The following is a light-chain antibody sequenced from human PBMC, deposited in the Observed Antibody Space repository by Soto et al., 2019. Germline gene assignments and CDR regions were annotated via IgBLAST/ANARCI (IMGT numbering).Light chain of an antibody. J-gene: IGKJ5*01. Sequence: EIVITQSPGTLSLSPGDTATLSCRASQSLGSDLAWYRQKPGQAPRLLIYGASTRATGIPARFSGSGSGTDFTLTISSLEPEDFAVYYCQQRSAWPITFGQGTRLEIK. CDR2: GAS. CDR3: QQRSAWPIT. CDR1: QSLGSD. V-gene: IGKV3-15*01.